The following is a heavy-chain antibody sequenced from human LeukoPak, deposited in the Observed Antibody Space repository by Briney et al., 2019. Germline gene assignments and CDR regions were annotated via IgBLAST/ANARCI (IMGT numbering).Heavy chain of an antibody. J-gene: IGHJ4*02. V-gene: IGHV1-18*01. CDR3: ARDSVVVQAATTGDY. CDR1: GFTFASYG. CDR2: ISAYNGNT. D-gene: IGHD2-2*01. Sequence: RASVKVSCKASGFTFASYGISWVRQAPGQGLEWMGWISAYNGNTNYAQKLQGRVTMTTDTSTSTAYMELRSLRSDDTAVYYCARDSVVVQAATTGDYWGQGTLVTVSA.